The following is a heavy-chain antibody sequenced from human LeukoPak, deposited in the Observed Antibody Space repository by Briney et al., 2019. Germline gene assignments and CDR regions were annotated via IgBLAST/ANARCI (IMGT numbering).Heavy chain of an antibody. D-gene: IGHD3-22*01. CDR3: ARDPRSSGYLTFDY. CDR2: INWNGGST. J-gene: IGHJ4*02. Sequence: GGSLRPSCAASGFTFDDYGMSWVRQAPGKGLEWVSGINWNGGSTGYADSVKGRFAISRDNAKNSLYLQMNSLRAEDTALYYCARDPRSSGYLTFDYWGQGTLVTVSS. CDR1: GFTFDDYG. V-gene: IGHV3-20*04.